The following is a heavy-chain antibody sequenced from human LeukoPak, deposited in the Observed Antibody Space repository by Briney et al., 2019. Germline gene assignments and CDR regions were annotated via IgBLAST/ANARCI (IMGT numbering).Heavy chain of an antibody. Sequence: PGGSLRLSCAASGFTFSSYGMHWGRQAPGKGLEWVAVIWYDGSNKYYADSVKGRFTISRDNSKNTLDLQMNSLRAEDTAVYYCARDRSYDFWSGYSTPDYWGQGTLVTVSS. V-gene: IGHV3-33*01. CDR3: ARDRSYDFWSGYSTPDY. D-gene: IGHD3-3*01. CDR2: IWYDGSNK. J-gene: IGHJ4*02. CDR1: GFTFSSYG.